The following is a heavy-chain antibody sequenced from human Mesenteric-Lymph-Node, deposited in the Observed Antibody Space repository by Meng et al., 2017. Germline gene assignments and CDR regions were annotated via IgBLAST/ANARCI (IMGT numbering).Heavy chain of an antibody. D-gene: IGHD3-10*01. CDR3: AREMVRGVTPRADAFDI. CDR1: GFTFSNAW. CDR2: ISYDGSNK. Sequence: GESLKISCAASGFTFSNAWMSWVRQAPGKGLEWVAVISYDGSNKYYADSVKGRFTISRDNSKNTLYLQMNSLRAEDTAVYYCAREMVRGVTPRADAFDIWGQGTMVTVSS. V-gene: IGHV3-30*03. J-gene: IGHJ3*02.